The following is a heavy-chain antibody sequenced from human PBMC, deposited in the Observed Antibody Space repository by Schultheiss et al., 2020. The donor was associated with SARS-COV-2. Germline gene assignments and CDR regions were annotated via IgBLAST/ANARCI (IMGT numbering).Heavy chain of an antibody. Sequence: ASVKVSFKASGYTFTSYYMHWVRQAPGQGLEWMGIINPSGGSTSYAQKFQGRVTMTRDTSTSTVYMELSSLRSEDTAVYYCARDSWGYSYGPGSEYGMDVWGQGTTVTVSS. CDR2: INPSGGST. D-gene: IGHD5-18*01. CDR1: GYTFTSYY. V-gene: IGHV1-46*03. CDR3: ARDSWGYSYGPGSEYGMDV. J-gene: IGHJ6*02.